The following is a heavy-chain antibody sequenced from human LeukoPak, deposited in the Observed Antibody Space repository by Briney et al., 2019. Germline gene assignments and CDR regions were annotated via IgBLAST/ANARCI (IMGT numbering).Heavy chain of an antibody. Sequence: PGGSLRLSCAASGFTFSSYAMHWVRQAPGKGLEWVAVISYDGSNKYYADSVKGRFTISRDNSKNTLYLKMNSLRAEDTAVYYCAREIAAAGIYYYYGMDVWGQGTTVTVSS. J-gene: IGHJ6*02. V-gene: IGHV3-30-3*01. CDR1: GFTFSSYA. D-gene: IGHD6-13*01. CDR2: ISYDGSNK. CDR3: AREIAAAGIYYYYGMDV.